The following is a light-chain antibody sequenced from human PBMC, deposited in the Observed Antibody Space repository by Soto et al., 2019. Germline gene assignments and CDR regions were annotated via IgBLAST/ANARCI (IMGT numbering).Light chain of an antibody. J-gene: IGLJ1*01. V-gene: IGLV2-14*03. CDR3: NSYTSSSTDV. CDR2: DVT. Sequence: QSALTQPASVSGSPGQSITISCTGTSSDVGGFNYVSWYQQHPGKAPKLMIYDVTNRPSGVSYRFSGSKSGTTASLTISGRQAEYEAEYYCNSYTSSSTDVFGPGTKLTVL. CDR1: SSDVGGFNY.